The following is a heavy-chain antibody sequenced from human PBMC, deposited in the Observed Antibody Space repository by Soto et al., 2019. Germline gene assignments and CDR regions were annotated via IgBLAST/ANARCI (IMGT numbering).Heavy chain of an antibody. Sequence: PSETLSLTCAVYGGSFSGYYWSWIRQPPGKGLEWIGEINHSGSTNYNPSLKSRVTISVDTSKNQFSLKLSSVTAADTAVYYCARGRGDYYGSGSYRFPFDYWGQGTLVTV. CDR1: GGSFSGYY. CDR3: ARGRGDYYGSGSYRFPFDY. CDR2: INHSGST. J-gene: IGHJ4*02. V-gene: IGHV4-34*01. D-gene: IGHD3-10*01.